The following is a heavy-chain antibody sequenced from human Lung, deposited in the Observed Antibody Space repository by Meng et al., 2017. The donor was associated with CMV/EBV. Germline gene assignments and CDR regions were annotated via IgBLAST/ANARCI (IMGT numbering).Heavy chain of an antibody. D-gene: IGHD3-3*01. Sequence: ASVXVSXXASGYTFTNYGISWVRQAPGQGLEWMGWISRYTGNTNYAQKVQDRVIMTTDTPTNTAYMELRSLRSDDTAVYYCARDGPLRFLVWSPYYFDYWGQGXLVTVSS. J-gene: IGHJ4*02. CDR2: ISRYTGNT. CDR1: GYTFTNYG. V-gene: IGHV1-18*01. CDR3: ARDGPLRFLVWSPYYFDY.